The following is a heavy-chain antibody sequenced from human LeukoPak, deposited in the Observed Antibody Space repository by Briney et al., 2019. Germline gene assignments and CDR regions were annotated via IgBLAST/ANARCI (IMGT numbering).Heavy chain of an antibody. CDR1: GYTFTGYY. V-gene: IGHV1-2*02. CDR2: INPNSGGT. Sequence: ASVKVSCKASGYTFTGYYMHWVRQAPGQGLEWMGWINPNSGGTNYAQKFQGRVTMTRDTSISTAYMELSRLRSDDTAVYYCARRPLGWFGEFGPWGQGTLATVSS. J-gene: IGHJ5*02. CDR3: ARRPLGWFGEFGP. D-gene: IGHD3-10*01.